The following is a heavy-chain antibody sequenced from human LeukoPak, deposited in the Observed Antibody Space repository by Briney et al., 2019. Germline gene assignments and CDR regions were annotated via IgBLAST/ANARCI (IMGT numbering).Heavy chain of an antibody. CDR1: GFTFSSYA. V-gene: IGHV3-30-3*01. Sequence: GGSLRLSCAASGFTFSSYAMHWVRQAPGKGLEWVAVISYDGSNKYYADSVKGRFTISRDNSKNTLYLQMNSLRAEDTAVYYCARAEVFLSHLDYWGQGTLVTVSS. D-gene: IGHD2-8*01. CDR2: ISYDGSNK. CDR3: ARAEVFLSHLDY. J-gene: IGHJ4*02.